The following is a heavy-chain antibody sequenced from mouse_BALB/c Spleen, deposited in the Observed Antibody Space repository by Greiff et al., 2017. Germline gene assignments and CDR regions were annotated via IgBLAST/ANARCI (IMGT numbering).Heavy chain of an antibody. J-gene: IGHJ1*01. CDR1: GDSITSGY. V-gene: IGHV3-8*02. Sequence: EVKLMESGPSLVKPSQTLSLTCSVTGDSITSGYWNWIRKFPGNKLEYMGYISYSGSTYYNPSLKSRISITRDTSKNQYYLQLNSVTTEDTATYYCARWRYDGYWYFDVWGAGTTVTVSS. D-gene: IGHD2-14*01. CDR3: ARWRYDGYWYFDV. CDR2: ISYSGST.